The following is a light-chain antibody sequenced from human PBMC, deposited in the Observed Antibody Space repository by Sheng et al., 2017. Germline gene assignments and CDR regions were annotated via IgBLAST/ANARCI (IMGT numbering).Light chain of an antibody. J-gene: IGLJ1*01. Sequence: QSALTQPASVSGSPGQSITISCTGTSSDVGSYNLVSWYQQHPGKAPKFIIYEGSKRPSGVSNRFSGSKSGNTASLTISGLQAEDEADYYCCSYADSSTYVFGTGTKVTVL. V-gene: IGLV2-23*01. CDR1: SSDVGSYNL. CDR2: EGS. CDR3: CSYADSSTYV.